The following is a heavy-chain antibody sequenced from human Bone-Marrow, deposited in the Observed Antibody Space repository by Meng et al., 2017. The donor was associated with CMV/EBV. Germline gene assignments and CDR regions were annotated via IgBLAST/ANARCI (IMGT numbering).Heavy chain of an antibody. D-gene: IGHD2-2*01. V-gene: IGHV3-48*04. J-gene: IGHJ5*02. CDR3: AKGEYCSSTSCPTEYWFDP. CDR1: GFTFSSYS. Sequence: GESLKISCAASGFTFSSYSMNWVRQAPGKGLEWVSYINSSSSTIYYADSVKGRFTISRDNAKNSLYLQMNSLRAEDTAVYYCAKGEYCSSTSCPTEYWFDPWGQGTLVTVSS. CDR2: INSSSSTI.